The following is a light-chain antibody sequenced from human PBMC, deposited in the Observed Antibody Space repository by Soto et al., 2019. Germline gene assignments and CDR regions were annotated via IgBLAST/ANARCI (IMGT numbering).Light chain of an antibody. V-gene: IGLV7-46*01. CDR3: LLSYVGARV. J-gene: IGLJ2*01. CDR1: TGVVTSGHY. Sequence: QAVVTQEPSLTVSPGGTVTLTCGPSTGVVTSGHYPYWFQQKPGQAPRALIYDTSNKHSWTPARFSGSRLGGKAALTLSGAQAEDEAEYYCLLSYVGARVFGGGTKLTVL. CDR2: DTS.